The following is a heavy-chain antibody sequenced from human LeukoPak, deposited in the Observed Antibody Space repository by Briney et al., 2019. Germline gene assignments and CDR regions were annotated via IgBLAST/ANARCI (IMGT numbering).Heavy chain of an antibody. V-gene: IGHV4-34*01. CDR1: GGSFSGYY. CDR3: ARAPHTRYYYGSGILY. D-gene: IGHD3-10*01. Sequence: SETLSLTCAVYGGSFSGYYWSWIRQPPGKGLEWIGEINHSGSTNCNPSLKSRVTISVDTSKNQFSLKLSSVTAADTAVYYCARAPHTRYYYGSGILYWGQGTLVTVSS. CDR2: INHSGST. J-gene: IGHJ4*02.